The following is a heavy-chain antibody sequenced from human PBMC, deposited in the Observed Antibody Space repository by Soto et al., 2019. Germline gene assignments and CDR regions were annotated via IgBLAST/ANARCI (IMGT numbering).Heavy chain of an antibody. CDR1: GFSLSTSGVG. J-gene: IGHJ4*02. CDR2: IYWDDDK. CDR3: AHRLAATGLLDY. Sequence: QITLKESGPTLVKPTQTLTLTCTFSGFSLSTSGVGVSWIRQPPGKALEWLALIYWDDDKRYSPSLKSRLTITKDTSKSQEVRTKTNMDPVDTATYYCAHRLAATGLLDYWGQGTLVAVSS. D-gene: IGHD6-13*01. V-gene: IGHV2-5*02.